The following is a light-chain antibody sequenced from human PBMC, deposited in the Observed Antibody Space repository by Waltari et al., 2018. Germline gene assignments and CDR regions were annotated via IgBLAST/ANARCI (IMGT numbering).Light chain of an antibody. CDR1: SRDVGGYNY. Sequence: QSALTQPASVSGSPGQSITIPCTGTSRDVGGYNYASWYQQHPGKAPKLMIYDVIYRPSGISNRFSGSKSGYTASLTISGLQAEDEADYYCSSYTSRSTLVVFGGGTKLTVL. J-gene: IGLJ2*01. CDR2: DVI. CDR3: SSYTSRSTLVV. V-gene: IGLV2-14*03.